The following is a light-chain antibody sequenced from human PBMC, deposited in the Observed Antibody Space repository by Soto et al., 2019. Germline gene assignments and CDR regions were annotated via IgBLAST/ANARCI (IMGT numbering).Light chain of an antibody. Sequence: SALTQPPSASGSPGQSVTISCTGTSSDVGAYNYVSWYQQYPGKAPKLMIYEVNKRPSGVPDRFSGSKSGKTASLTVSGLQPEDEADYHCTSYAGNNIWVFGGGTKVTVL. CDR3: TSYAGNNIWV. V-gene: IGLV2-8*01. CDR2: EVN. CDR1: SSDVGAYNY. J-gene: IGLJ3*02.